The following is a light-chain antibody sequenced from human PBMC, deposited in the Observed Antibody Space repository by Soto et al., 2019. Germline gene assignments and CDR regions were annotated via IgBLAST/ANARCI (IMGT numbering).Light chain of an antibody. J-gene: IGKJ4*01. Sequence: DIQMTQSPSTLSASVGDRVTITCRASQSISWWLAWYQQKPGKAPKVLIYDASNLESGVPSRFSGSGSGTEFTLTISSLQPDDSATYYCQQYISYPLTFGGGTNVEIK. CDR1: QSISWW. CDR2: DAS. CDR3: QQYISYPLT. V-gene: IGKV1-5*01.